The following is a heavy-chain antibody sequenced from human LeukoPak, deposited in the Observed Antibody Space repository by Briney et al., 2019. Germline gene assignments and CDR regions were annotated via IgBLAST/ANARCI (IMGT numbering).Heavy chain of an antibody. CDR2: IASTGAT. V-gene: IGHV3-13*01. D-gene: IGHD3-16*01. CDR1: GYTFSTLD. CDR3: VRGGEIGLGY. Sequence: GGSLRLSCAASGYTFSTLDMHWVRQASGRGLEWVSSIASTGATFYAVSVKGRFAISRENAKNSLYLQMNRLRAGDTAVYYCVRGGEIGLGYRGQGTLVTVSP. J-gene: IGHJ4*02.